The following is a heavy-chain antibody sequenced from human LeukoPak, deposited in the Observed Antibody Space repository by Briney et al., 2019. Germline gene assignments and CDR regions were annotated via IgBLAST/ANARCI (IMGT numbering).Heavy chain of an antibody. D-gene: IGHD2-8*01. J-gene: IGHJ4*02. CDR2: IKSKSDGGTT. Sequence: GGSLRLSCAASGSTFRNVWMSWVRQAPGKGLEWVGRIKSKSDGGTTDYAAPVKGRFTISRDDSKNMLYLQMNSLKIEYTAVYYCTGRANGYWGRGTLVTVSS. CDR3: TGRANGY. V-gene: IGHV3-15*01. CDR1: GSTFRNVW.